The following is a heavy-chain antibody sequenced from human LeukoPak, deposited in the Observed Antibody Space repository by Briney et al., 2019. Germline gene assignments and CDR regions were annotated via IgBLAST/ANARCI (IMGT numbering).Heavy chain of an antibody. V-gene: IGHV1-18*01. CDR2: ISAYDGNT. Sequence: ASVKVSCKASGYTFTSYNLTWVRQAPGQGLEWMGWISAYDGNTNYAQKLQDRVTMTTDTSTSTAYMEMRSLRSDDTAVYYCPRAQIDFWSGYYSIWGQGTLVTVSS. J-gene: IGHJ4*02. CDR1: GYTFTSYN. D-gene: IGHD3-3*01. CDR3: PRAQIDFWSGYYSI.